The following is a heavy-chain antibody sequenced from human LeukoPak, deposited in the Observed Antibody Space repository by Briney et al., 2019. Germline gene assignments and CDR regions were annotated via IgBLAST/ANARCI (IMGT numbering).Heavy chain of an antibody. Sequence: GGSLRLSCAASGFTFSNAWMSWVRQAPGKGLEWVGRIKSKTDGGPTDYAAPVKGRFTISRDDSKNTLYLQMNSLKTEDTAVYYCTTAWGAFDIWGQGTMVTVSS. V-gene: IGHV3-15*01. CDR3: TTAWGAFDI. CDR1: GFTFSNAW. J-gene: IGHJ3*02. CDR2: IKSKTDGGPT. D-gene: IGHD3-16*01.